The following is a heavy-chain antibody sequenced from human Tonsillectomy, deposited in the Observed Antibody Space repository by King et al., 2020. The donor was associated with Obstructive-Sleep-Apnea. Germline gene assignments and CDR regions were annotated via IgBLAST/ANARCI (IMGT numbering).Heavy chain of an antibody. J-gene: IGHJ5*02. V-gene: IGHV4-39*07. CDR1: GGSISSSSYY. D-gene: IGHD3-3*01. CDR2: IYYSGST. Sequence: QMQLQESGPGLVKPSETLSLTCTVSGGSISSSSYYWGWIRQPPGKGREWIGNIYYSGSTYYNPSLKSRVTISVDTSKNQFSLKLSSVTAADTALYYCARVGDWGGYSNNWFDPWGQGTLVTVSS. CDR3: ARVGDWGGYSNNWFDP.